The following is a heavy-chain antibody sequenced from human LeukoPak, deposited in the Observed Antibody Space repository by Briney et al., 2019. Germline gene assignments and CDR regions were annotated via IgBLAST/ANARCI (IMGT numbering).Heavy chain of an antibody. D-gene: IGHD3-9*01. J-gene: IGHJ6*03. CDR2: ISHSGST. CDR1: GGSVSSYY. Sequence: PSETLSLTCTVSGGSVSSYYWSWIRQPPGKGLEWIGYISHSGSTNYNPSLKSRVTISVDASKNQFSLNLSSVAAADTAMYYCARGYYDILTGYYGYYYYYMDVWGKGTTVTVSS. CDR3: ARGYYDILTGYYGYYYYYMDV. V-gene: IGHV4-59*02.